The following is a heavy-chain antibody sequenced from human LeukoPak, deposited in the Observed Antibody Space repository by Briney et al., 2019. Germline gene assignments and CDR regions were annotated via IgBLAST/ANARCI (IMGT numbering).Heavy chain of an antibody. CDR1: GGSISRYY. J-gene: IGHJ5*02. CDR3: ARVGASDWTSWFDP. Sequence: SETLSLTCTVSGGSISRYYWSWIRQPPGKGLEWIGYIYYSGSTNYNPSLKSRVTISVDTSKNQFSLKLSSVTAADTAVYYCARVGASDWTSWFDPWGQGTLVTVSS. D-gene: IGHD3/OR15-3a*01. V-gene: IGHV4-59*01. CDR2: IYYSGST.